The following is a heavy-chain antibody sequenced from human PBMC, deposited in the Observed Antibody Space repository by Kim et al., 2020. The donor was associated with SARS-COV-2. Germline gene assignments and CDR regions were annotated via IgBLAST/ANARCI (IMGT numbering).Heavy chain of an antibody. V-gene: IGHV4-4*02. D-gene: IGHD3-16*02. CDR2: IYHSGST. CDR3: AREPLGDDYVWGSYRLDAFDI. Sequence: SETLSLTCAVSGGSISSSNWWSWVRQPPGKGLEWIGEIYHSGSTNYNPSLKSRVTISVDKSKNQFSLKLSSVTAADTAVYYCAREPLGDDYVWGSYRLDAFDIWGQGTLVTVSS. J-gene: IGHJ3*02. CDR1: GGSISSSNW.